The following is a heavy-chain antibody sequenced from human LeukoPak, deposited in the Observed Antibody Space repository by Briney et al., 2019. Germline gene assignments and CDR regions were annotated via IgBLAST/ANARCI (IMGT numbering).Heavy chain of an antibody. CDR2: IYYSGST. D-gene: IGHD6-19*01. J-gene: IGHJ6*03. CDR3: ARGVAGRYYYYYMDV. CDR1: GGSISSYY. Sequence: SETLSLTCTVSGGSISSYYWSWIRQPPGKGLEWIGYIYYSGSTNYNPSLKSRVTISVDTSKNQFSLKLSSVTAADTAVYYCARGVAGRYYYYYMDVWGKGTTVTVSS. V-gene: IGHV4-59*01.